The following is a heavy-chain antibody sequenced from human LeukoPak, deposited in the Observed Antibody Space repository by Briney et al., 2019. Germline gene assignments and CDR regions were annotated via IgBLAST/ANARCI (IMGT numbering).Heavy chain of an antibody. V-gene: IGHV4-39*01. CDR1: GGSIYSSGYY. CDR3: ARKERIAFFGEKIFRSFDF. Sequence: KPSETLSLTCTVSGGSIYSSGYYWGWIRQPPGKGLEWIGSIYYSGNTYYNPSLKSRVTISVDTSKNQFSLKLRSVTAADTAVYYWARKERIAFFGEKIFRSFDFWGQGTLVSVSS. D-gene: IGHD3-3*01. CDR2: IYYSGNT. J-gene: IGHJ4*02.